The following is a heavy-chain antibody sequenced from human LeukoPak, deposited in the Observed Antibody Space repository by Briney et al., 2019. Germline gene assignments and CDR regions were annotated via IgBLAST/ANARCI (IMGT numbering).Heavy chain of an antibody. D-gene: IGHD3-22*01. Sequence: PGGSLRLSCAASGFTFSSYSMNWVRQAPGKGLEWVSYISSSSSTIYYADSVKGRFTISRDNAKNTLYLEMSSLRAEDTAVYYCGSLTVVARDHWGQGTLVTVSS. CDR1: GFTFSSYS. CDR3: GSLTVVARDH. J-gene: IGHJ4*02. V-gene: IGHV3-48*04. CDR2: ISSSSSTI.